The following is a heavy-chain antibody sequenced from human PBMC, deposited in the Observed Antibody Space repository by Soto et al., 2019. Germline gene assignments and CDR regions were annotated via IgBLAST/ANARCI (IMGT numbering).Heavy chain of an antibody. V-gene: IGHV1-69*01. CDR1: GGTFSVYA. D-gene: IGHD3-10*01. CDR2: IIPVYDPP. J-gene: IGHJ3*02. CDR3: ARPDGSLFADGFDI. Sequence: QVQLVQSGSEGKTPRSSVKVSCKDSGGTFSVYAILWFRQAPGHGLEWRGGIIPVYDPPKYAQKLQGRVRITAADFTTHGEVNSLRSEDTGVYYYARPDGSLFADGFDIGGQGTMVAVSS.